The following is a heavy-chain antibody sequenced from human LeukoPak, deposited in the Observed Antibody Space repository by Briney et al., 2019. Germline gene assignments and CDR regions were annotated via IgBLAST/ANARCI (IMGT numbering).Heavy chain of an antibody. Sequence: ASVKVSCKASGYTFTGYYMHWVRQAPGQGLEWMGWINPNSGGTNYAQKFQGRVTMTRGTSISTAYMELSRLRSDDTAVYYCARGGGSYSTHFDYWGQGTLVTVSS. CDR1: GYTFTGYY. CDR3: ARGGGSYSTHFDY. D-gene: IGHD1-26*01. CDR2: INPNSGGT. V-gene: IGHV1-2*02. J-gene: IGHJ4*02.